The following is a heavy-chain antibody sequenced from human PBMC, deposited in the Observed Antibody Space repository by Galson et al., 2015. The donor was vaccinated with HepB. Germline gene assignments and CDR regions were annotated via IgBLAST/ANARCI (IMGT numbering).Heavy chain of an antibody. J-gene: IGHJ4*02. D-gene: IGHD6-13*01. CDR1: GYRFTSYW. Sequence: QSGAEVKMPGESLKISCKASGYRFTSYWIGWVRQMPGKGLEWMGIIYPSDSDTRCRPSFQGQVTISVDKSISTVYLQWNSLKVSDTAMYYCARGEGYFDYWGQGTLVTVSS. CDR2: IYPSDSDT. V-gene: IGHV5-51*01. CDR3: ARGEGYFDY.